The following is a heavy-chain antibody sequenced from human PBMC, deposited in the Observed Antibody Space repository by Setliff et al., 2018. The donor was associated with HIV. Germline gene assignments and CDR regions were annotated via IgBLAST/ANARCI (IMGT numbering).Heavy chain of an antibody. CDR2: IYSSGST. D-gene: IGHD3-16*01. CDR1: GGSISSGSYY. CDR3: ARDRLSAFDP. J-gene: IGHJ5*02. V-gene: IGHV4-61*09. Sequence: SETLSLTCTVSGGSISSGSYYWSWIRQPAGKGLEWIGHIYSSGSTNYNPSLKSRVTISVDRSKNQFSLKLSSVTAADTAVYYCARDRLSAFDPWGQGTLVTVSS.